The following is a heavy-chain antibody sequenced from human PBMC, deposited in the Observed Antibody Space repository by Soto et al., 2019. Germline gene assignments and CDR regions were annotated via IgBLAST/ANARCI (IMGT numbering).Heavy chain of an antibody. D-gene: IGHD1-26*01. Sequence: PGGSLRLSCAASGFTVRSNYMSWVRQAPGKGLEWVSVIYSGGSTYYADSVKGRFTISRDNSKNTLYLQMNSLRAEDTAVYYCARAGSYAVGAFDIWGQGTMVTVSS. CDR2: IYSGGST. CDR3: ARAGSYAVGAFDI. V-gene: IGHV3-53*01. CDR1: GFTVRSNY. J-gene: IGHJ3*02.